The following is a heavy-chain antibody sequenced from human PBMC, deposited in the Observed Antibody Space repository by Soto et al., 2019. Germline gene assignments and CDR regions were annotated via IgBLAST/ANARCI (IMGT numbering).Heavy chain of an antibody. D-gene: IGHD3-16*01. Sequence: QVQLVQSGAEVKKPGASVKVSCKASGYTFTSYGFSWVRQAPGQGLEWMGWINAYTGNTNYAQKCRXRXXMTTATSTSTAHMELWSLISDDTAVYYCARSWVTGKGGMDVWGQGTTVTVSS. V-gene: IGHV1-18*04. CDR3: ARSWVTGKGGMDV. CDR1: GYTFTSYG. CDR2: INAYTGNT. J-gene: IGHJ6*02.